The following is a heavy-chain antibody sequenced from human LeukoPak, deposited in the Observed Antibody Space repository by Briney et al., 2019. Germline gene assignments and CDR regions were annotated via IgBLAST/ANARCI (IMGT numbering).Heavy chain of an antibody. D-gene: IGHD5-12*01. V-gene: IGHV3-23*01. CDR2: ISGSGGST. CDR1: GFTFSSYA. Sequence: GGSLRLSCAASGFTFSSYAMSWVRQAPGKGLEWVSAISGSGGSTYYADSVKGRFTISRDNSKNTLYLQMNSLRAEDTAVYYCPKDQGGYSGYDYYYWGQGTLVTVSS. CDR3: PKDQGGYSGYDYYY. J-gene: IGHJ4*02.